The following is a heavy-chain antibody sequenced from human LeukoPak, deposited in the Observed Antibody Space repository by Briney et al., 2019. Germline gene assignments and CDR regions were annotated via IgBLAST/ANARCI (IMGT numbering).Heavy chain of an antibody. CDR2: INWNGGST. J-gene: IGHJ4*02. Sequence: PGGSLRLSCAASGFTFDDYGMSWVRQAPGKGLEWVSGINWNGGSTGYADSVKGRFTISGDNAKNSLYLQMNSLRAEDTALYYCARDTPTYYDFWSGYSNYYFDYWGQGTLVTVSS. CDR3: ARDTPTYYDFWSGYSNYYFDY. CDR1: GFTFDDYG. D-gene: IGHD3-3*01. V-gene: IGHV3-20*04.